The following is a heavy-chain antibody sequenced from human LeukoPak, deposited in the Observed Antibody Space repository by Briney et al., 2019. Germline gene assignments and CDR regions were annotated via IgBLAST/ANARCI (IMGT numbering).Heavy chain of an antibody. V-gene: IGHV5-51*01. J-gene: IGHJ6*02. CDR2: IYPSDSET. CDR3: ARRRAATTIYHYSMDF. Sequence: KAGESLRISCKASGYTFSTYWIAWVRQMPGKGLEWMGIIYPSDSETRYSPSFQGQVTISVDKSNSTAYLQWRSLKASDTAMYYCARRRAATTIYHYSMDFWGHGTTVIVSS. D-gene: IGHD5/OR15-5a*01. CDR1: GYTFSTYW.